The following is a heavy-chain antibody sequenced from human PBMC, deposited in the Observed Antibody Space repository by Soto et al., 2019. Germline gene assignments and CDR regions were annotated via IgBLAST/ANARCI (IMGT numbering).Heavy chain of an antibody. J-gene: IGHJ4*02. V-gene: IGHV1-3*01. D-gene: IGHD3-22*01. CDR3: ARDDYYDSSGYRFDY. CDR1: GYTFTSYA. CDR2: VNAGNGNT. Sequence: GASVKVSCKASGYTFTSYAMHWVRQAPGQRLEWMGWVNAGNGNTKYSQKFQGRVTITRDTSASTAYMELSSLRSEDTAVYYCARDDYYDSSGYRFDYWGQGTLVTVSS.